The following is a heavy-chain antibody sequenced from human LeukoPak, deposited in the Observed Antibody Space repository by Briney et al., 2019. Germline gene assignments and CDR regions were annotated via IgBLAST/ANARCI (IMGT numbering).Heavy chain of an antibody. CDR3: AKRGVVIRVILVGFHKEAYYFDS. CDR1: GITLSNYG. V-gene: IGHV3-23*01. Sequence: GGSLRLSCAVSGITLSNYGMSWVRQAPGKGLEWVAGISDSGGRTNYAESVKGRFTISRDNPKNTLYLQMNSLRAEETAVYFCAKRGVVIRVILVGFHKEAYYFDSGGQGALVTVSS. J-gene: IGHJ4*02. D-gene: IGHD3-22*01. CDR2: ISDSGGRT.